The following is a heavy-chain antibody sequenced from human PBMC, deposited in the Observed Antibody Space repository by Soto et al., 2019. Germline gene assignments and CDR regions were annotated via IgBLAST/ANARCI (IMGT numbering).Heavy chain of an antibody. CDR3: ARVKGDSSWFDP. V-gene: IGHV4-31*03. CDR1: GGSISSGGYY. CDR2: IYYSGST. D-gene: IGHD2-21*02. J-gene: IGHJ5*02. Sequence: SETLSLTCTVSGGSISSGGYYWSWIRQHPGKGLEWIGYIYYSGSTYYNPSLKSRVTISVDTSKNQFSLKLSSVTAADTAVYYCARVKGDSSWFDPWGKGTLVTVSS.